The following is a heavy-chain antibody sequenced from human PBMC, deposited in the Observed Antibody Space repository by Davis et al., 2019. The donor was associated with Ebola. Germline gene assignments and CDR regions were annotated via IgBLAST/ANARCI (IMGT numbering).Heavy chain of an antibody. D-gene: IGHD3-3*01. J-gene: IGHJ4*02. V-gene: IGHV3-11*01. CDR1: GFTFSDYY. CDR3: ARKEGLVLEWLFAEY. Sequence: GGSLRLSCAASGFTFSDYYMSWIRQAPGKGLEWVSYISSSGSTTYYADSVKGRFTISRDNAKNSLYLQMNSLRAEDTAVYYCARKEGLVLEWLFAEYWGQGTLVTVSS. CDR2: ISSSGSTT.